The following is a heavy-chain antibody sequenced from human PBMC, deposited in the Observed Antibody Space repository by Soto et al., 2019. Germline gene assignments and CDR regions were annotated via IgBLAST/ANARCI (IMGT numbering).Heavy chain of an antibody. CDR2: ISSSGSTM. CDR1: GFTFSNYE. J-gene: IGHJ4*02. D-gene: IGHD2-8*01. V-gene: IGHV3-48*03. Sequence: VGSLRLSCGASGFTFSNYEMNWVRQAPGKGLEWVSYISSSGSTMYYADSVKGRFTISRDNAKNSLYLQMNSLKVEDTAVYYCVGGGVYWGQGTLVTVSS. CDR3: VGGGVY.